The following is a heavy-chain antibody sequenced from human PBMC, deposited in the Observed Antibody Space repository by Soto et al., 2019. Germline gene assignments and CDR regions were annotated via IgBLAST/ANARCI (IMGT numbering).Heavy chain of an antibody. Sequence: ASVKVSCKVSGYTLTELSMHWVRQAPGKGKEWMGGFDPEDGETIYAQKIQGRVTMIEDTSTDTAYMELSSLRSEDTAVYYCVAGYYDSSGYNWFDPWGQGTLVTVSS. CDR2: FDPEDGET. CDR1: GYTLTELS. CDR3: VAGYYDSSGYNWFDP. V-gene: IGHV1-24*01. J-gene: IGHJ5*02. D-gene: IGHD3-22*01.